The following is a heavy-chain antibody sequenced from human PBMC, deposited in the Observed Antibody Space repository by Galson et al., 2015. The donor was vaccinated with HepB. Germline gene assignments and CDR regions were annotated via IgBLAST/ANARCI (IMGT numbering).Heavy chain of an antibody. CDR3: AKAGRDGYNFDY. CDR2: ISYDGSNK. J-gene: IGHJ4*02. D-gene: IGHD5-24*01. Sequence: SLRLSCAASGFTFSSYGMHWVRQAPGKGLEWVAVISYDGSNKYYADSVKGRFTISRDNSKNTLYLQMNSLRAEDTAVYYCAKAGRDGYNFDYWGQGTLVTVSS. V-gene: IGHV3-30*18. CDR1: GFTFSSYG.